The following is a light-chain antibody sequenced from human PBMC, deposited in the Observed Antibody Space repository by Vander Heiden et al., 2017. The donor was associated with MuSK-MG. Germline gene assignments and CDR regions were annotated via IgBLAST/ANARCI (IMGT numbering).Light chain of an antibody. CDR2: SSN. CDR3: GTEDGSMSDPV. CDR1: NSNLGTIT. V-gene: IGLV1-44*01. J-gene: IGLJ2*01. Sequence: QSVLTQPPSASGAPGQRVTISCSRSNSNLGTITANWCQQLPGATPKLLIFSSNQRPSGVPARFSGSRSTSGTSASLTISGLQSEDEADYYCGTEDGSMSDPVFGGGTKLTVL.